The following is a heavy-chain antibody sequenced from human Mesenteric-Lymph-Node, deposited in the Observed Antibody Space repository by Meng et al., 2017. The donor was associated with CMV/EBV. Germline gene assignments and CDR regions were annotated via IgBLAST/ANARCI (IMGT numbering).Heavy chain of an antibody. CDR3: ARGPNFWSGYYPSN. CDR1: GFTFSSYW. J-gene: IGHJ4*02. CDR2: INSDGSST. Sequence: LSLTCAASGFTFSSYWMHWVRQAPGKGLVWVSRINSDGSSTSYADSVKGRFTISRDNAKNTLYLQMNSLRAEDTAVYYCARGPNFWSGYYPSNWGQGTLVTVSS. V-gene: IGHV3-74*01. D-gene: IGHD3-3*01.